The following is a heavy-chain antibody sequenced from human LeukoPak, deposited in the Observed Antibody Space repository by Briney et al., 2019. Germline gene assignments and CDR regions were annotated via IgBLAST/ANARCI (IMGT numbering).Heavy chain of an antibody. CDR2: IIYSGGAT. Sequence: GGSLRLSCAASGFTFSRSAMTWVRQGPGTGLEFVASIIYSGGATYYADSVKGRFTISRDNSKNTLYLQMNGLRAEDTALYYCAKDGLYYDGSEHVYYFDSWGQGTLVTVSS. CDR3: AKDGLYYDGSEHVYYFDS. J-gene: IGHJ4*02. V-gene: IGHV3-23*01. D-gene: IGHD3-22*01. CDR1: GFTFSRSA.